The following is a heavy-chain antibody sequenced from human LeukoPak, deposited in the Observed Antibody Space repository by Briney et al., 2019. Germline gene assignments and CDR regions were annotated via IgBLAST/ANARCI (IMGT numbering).Heavy chain of an antibody. CDR3: ARTKYYDSTGHPTTD. D-gene: IGHD3-22*01. CDR1: GYTFISYG. J-gene: IGHJ4*02. V-gene: IGHV1-18*01. CDR2: ISAYNGNT. Sequence: ASVKVSCKASGYTFISYGISWVRQAPGQGLEWMGWISAYNGNTNYAQKLQGRVTMTTDTSTSTAYMELRSLRSDDTAVYYCARTKYYDSTGHPTTDWGQGTLVTVSS.